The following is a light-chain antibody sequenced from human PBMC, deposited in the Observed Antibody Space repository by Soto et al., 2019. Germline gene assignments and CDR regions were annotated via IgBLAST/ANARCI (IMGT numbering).Light chain of an antibody. J-gene: IGKJ1*01. V-gene: IGKV1-5*01. CDR1: QSISSY. Sequence: IPMTQSPSSLSASLGDRVTITCRASQSISSYLNWYQQRPGKAPNLLIYDATRLHSGVPPRFSGSGSGTEFTLTISSLQPDDFATYYCQQYNSYRTFGQGTKVDI. CDR3: QQYNSYRT. CDR2: DAT.